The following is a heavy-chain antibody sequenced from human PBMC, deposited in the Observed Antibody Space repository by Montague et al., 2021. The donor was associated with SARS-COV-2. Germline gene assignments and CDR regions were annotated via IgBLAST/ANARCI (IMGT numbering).Heavy chain of an antibody. CDR2: ISYDGSNK. D-gene: IGHD2-15*01. Sequence: SLRLSCAASGFTFSSYAMHWARQAPGKGLEWVAVISYDGSNKYYADSFXVRFTISRDNSKNTLYLQMNSLRAEDTAVYYCAGTQAIGYCSGGSCYDYYGMDVWGQGTTVTVSS. J-gene: IGHJ6*02. CDR3: AGTQAIGYCSGGSCYDYYGMDV. V-gene: IGHV3-30-3*01. CDR1: GFTFSSYA.